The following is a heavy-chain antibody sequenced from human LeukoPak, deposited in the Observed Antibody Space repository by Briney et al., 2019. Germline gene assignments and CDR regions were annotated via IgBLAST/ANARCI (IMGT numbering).Heavy chain of an antibody. J-gene: IGHJ5*02. Sequence: ASVKVSCKASGYTFTGYYMHWVRQAPGQGLEWMGWINPNSGGTNYAQKFQGRVTMTRDTSISTAYMELSRLRSDDTAVYYCARTEGGQWLAYNWFDPWGQGTLVTVSS. D-gene: IGHD6-19*01. CDR1: GYTFTGYY. CDR2: INPNSGGT. V-gene: IGHV1-2*02. CDR3: ARTEGGQWLAYNWFDP.